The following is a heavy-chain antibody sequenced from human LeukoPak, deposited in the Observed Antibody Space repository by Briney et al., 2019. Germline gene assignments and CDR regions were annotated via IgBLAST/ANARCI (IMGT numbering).Heavy chain of an antibody. D-gene: IGHD4-17*01. J-gene: IGHJ1*01. CDR1: GGSISSGGYY. CDR3: ARGSVTTSAEYFQH. Sequence: SETLSLTCTVSGGSISSGGYYWSWLRQHPGKGLEWIGCIYYSGSTYYNPSLKSRVTISVDTSKNQFSLKLSSVTAADTAVYYCARGSVTTSAEYFQHWGQGTLVTVSS. V-gene: IGHV4-31*03. CDR2: IYYSGST.